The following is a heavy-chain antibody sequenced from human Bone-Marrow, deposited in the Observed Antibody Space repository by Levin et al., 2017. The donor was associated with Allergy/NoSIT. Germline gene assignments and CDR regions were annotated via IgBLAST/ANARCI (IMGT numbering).Heavy chain of an antibody. CDR2: IYWDNDK. J-gene: IGHJ4*02. CDR1: GFSLTPTGVG. V-gene: IGHV2-5*02. Sequence: SGPTLVKPPQTLTVTCTFSGFSLTPTGVGVGWIRQPPGQALEWLALIYWDNDKRYSPSLKSRLSITKDTSKNQVILSLTNVDPVDTATYYCAHRRVLNGVWNWGDFDYWGQGILVTISS. CDR3: AHRRVLNGVWNWGDFDY. D-gene: IGHD2-8*01.